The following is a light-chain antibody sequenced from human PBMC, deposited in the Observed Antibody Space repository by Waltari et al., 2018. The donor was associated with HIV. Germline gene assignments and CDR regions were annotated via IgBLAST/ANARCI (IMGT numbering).Light chain of an antibody. V-gene: IGKV3-15*01. CDR3: QQYNNWPTVT. CDR1: QSVGGK. CDR2: GAS. J-gene: IGKJ4*01. Sequence: EIVMTQSPATLSVSPGEKTSLSCRASQSVGGKLAWYQQKPGQAPRLLIYGASTRATGIPARFSGSGSGTEFTLTISSLQSEDSGVYYCQQYNNWPTVTFGGGTKVEIK.